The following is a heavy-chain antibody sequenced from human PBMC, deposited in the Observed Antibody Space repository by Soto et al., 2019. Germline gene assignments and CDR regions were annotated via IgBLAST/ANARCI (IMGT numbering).Heavy chain of an antibody. Sequence: QVQLQESGPGLVKPSQTLSLICTVSGGSINSGGYYWNWIRQHPGKGLEWIGYIFYSGSTYYNPFLRSRVTISADTSENQFSLNLSSVTAAETPVYFCASRYRQSGYSSSWVFDYWGQGTLVNVSS. CDR2: IFYSGST. V-gene: IGHV4-31*03. CDR1: GGSINSGGYY. D-gene: IGHD6-13*01. J-gene: IGHJ4*02. CDR3: ASRYRQSGYSSSWVFDY.